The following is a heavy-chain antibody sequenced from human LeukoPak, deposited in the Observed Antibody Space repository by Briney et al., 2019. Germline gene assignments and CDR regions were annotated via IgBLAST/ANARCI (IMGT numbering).Heavy chain of an antibody. CDR1: GFTFTGSA. V-gene: IGHV1-58*02. CDR2: IVVGSGNT. Sequence: TSVKVSCKASGFTFTGSAMQWVRQARGQRLEWIGWIVVGSGNTNYAQKFQERVTITRDMSTSTAYMELSSLRSEDTAVYYCAAGPPPYCSGGSCYSDGTVFDYWGQGTLVTVSS. D-gene: IGHD2-15*01. CDR3: AAGPPPYCSGGSCYSDGTVFDY. J-gene: IGHJ4*02.